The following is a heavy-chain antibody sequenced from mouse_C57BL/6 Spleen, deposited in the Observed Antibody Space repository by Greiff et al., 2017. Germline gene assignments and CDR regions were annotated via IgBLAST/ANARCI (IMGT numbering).Heavy chain of an antibody. CDR3: ARTGFTTVVALDY. J-gene: IGHJ2*01. CDR2: IYPGDGDT. CDR1: GYAFSSYW. Sequence: QVQLQQSGAELVKPGASVKISCKASGYAFSSYWMNWVKQRPGKGLEWIGQIYPGDGDTNYNGKFKGKATLTADKSSSTAYMQRSSLTSEDSAVYFCARTGFTTVVALDYWGQGTTLTVSS. D-gene: IGHD1-1*01. V-gene: IGHV1-80*01.